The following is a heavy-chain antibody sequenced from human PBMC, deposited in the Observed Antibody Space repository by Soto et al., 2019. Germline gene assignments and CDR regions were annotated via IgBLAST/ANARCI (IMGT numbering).Heavy chain of an antibody. CDR2: FSPYAGNT. J-gene: IGHJ6*02. CDR1: GYIFVNYG. D-gene: IGHD3-16*01. Sequence: QVQLVQSGDEVKKPGASVKVSCKASGYIFVNYGIAWVRQAPGQGLEWMGWFSPYAGNTHSATKVQGRLTMTTDTSTSTAYMDLGSLTSDDTAVYYCVMVDNYVTPTPQDVWGQGTTVTV. CDR3: VMVDNYVTPTPQDV. V-gene: IGHV1-18*01.